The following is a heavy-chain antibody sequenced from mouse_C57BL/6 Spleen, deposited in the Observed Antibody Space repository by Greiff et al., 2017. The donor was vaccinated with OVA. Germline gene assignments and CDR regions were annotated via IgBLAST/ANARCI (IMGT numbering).Heavy chain of an antibody. Sequence: VQLKESGGGLVKPGGSLKLSCAASGFTFSDYGMHWVRQAPEKGLEWVAYISSGSSTIYYADTVKGRFTISRDNAKNTLFLQMTSLRSEDTAMYYCARTTLYYYGSSPYYFDYWGQGTTLTVSS. D-gene: IGHD1-1*01. V-gene: IGHV5-17*01. CDR1: GFTFSDYG. CDR3: ARTTLYYYGSSPYYFDY. CDR2: ISSGSSTI. J-gene: IGHJ2*01.